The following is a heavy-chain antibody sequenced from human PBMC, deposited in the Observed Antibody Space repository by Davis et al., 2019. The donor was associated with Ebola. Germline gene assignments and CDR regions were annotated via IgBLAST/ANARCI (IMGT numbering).Heavy chain of an antibody. J-gene: IGHJ6*03. Sequence: ASVKVSCKASGYTFTSYGISWVRQAPGQGLEWMGWINPHNGNTNYAQNVQSRVIMTSDTATTTAYMEVGSLRAEDTAVYYCARGGRWYDIMTEASVMDVWGKGTTVTVSS. CDR3: ARGGRWYDIMTEASVMDV. CDR2: INPHNGNT. V-gene: IGHV1-18*04. CDR1: GYTFTSYG. D-gene: IGHD3-9*01.